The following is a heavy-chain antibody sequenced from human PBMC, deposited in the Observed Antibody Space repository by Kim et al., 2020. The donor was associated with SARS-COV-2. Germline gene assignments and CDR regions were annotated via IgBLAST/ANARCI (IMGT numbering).Heavy chain of an antibody. J-gene: IGHJ4*02. Sequence: GGSLRLSCAASGFTFSSYWMHWVRQAPGKGLVWVSRINSDGSSTSYADSVKGRFTVSRDNAKNTLYLQMNNMRAEETAVYYCARGQKDGSGSYYKVLDYWGQGNLVTVSS. CDR3: ARGQKDGSGSYYKVLDY. V-gene: IGHV3-74*01. D-gene: IGHD3-10*01. CDR2: INSDGSST. CDR1: GFTFSSYW.